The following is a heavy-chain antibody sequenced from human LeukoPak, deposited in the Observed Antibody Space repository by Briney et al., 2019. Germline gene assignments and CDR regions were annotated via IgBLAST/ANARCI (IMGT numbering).Heavy chain of an antibody. Sequence: GGSLRFTCAAYGFTFSSLDMHWVGQAPGKGQKWVEVIWYDGTNKHYGDSVKGRFTISRDNSKNTLHLQMNSLRVEDTAVYYCARVCGYYDYLYFYHWGQGTLVTVSS. J-gene: IGHJ1*01. D-gene: IGHD5-12*01. V-gene: IGHV3-33*01. CDR1: GFTFSSLD. CDR3: ARVCGYYDYLYFYH. CDR2: IWYDGTNK.